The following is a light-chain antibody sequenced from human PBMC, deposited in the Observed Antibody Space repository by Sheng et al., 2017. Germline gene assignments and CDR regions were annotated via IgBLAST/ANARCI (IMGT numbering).Light chain of an antibody. J-gene: IGKJ1*01. CDR1: QSVSRN. V-gene: IGKV3-15*01. CDR3: QQYNNWPRT. CDR2: VAS. Sequence: EIVMTQSPATLSVSPGERATLSCRASQSVSRNLAWYQQKPGQAPRLLIYVASTRATGIPARFSGSGSGTEFTLTISSLQSEDFAVYYCQQYNNWPRTFGPGTKV.